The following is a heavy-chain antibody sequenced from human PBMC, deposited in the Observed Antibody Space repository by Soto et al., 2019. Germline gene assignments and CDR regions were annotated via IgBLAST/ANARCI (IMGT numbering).Heavy chain of an antibody. D-gene: IGHD3-10*01. CDR2: ISAYNGNT. CDR3: ARGTDVDYYGSGSYFSY. J-gene: IGHJ4*02. V-gene: IGHV1-18*01. CDR1: GYTFTSYG. Sequence: QVQLVQSGAEVKKPGASVKVSCKASGYTFTSYGISWVRQAPGQGLEWMGWISAYNGNTNYAQKLQGRVTKTTDTSTSTAYMELRSLRSDDTAVYYCARGTDVDYYGSGSYFSYWGQGTLVTVSS.